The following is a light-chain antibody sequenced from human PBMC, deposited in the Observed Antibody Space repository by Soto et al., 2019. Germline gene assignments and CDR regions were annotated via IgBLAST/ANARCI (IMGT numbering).Light chain of an antibody. V-gene: IGKV1-39*01. CDR2: AAF. CDR3: QQSYSTPWT. Sequence: DIQMTQSPSSLSASVGDRVTITCRASQSISSYLNWYQQKPGKAPKLLIYAAFSLQRGVPSRFSGSGSGTDFTLTISSLQPEDFATYYCQQSYSTPWTFGQVTKVEIK. J-gene: IGKJ1*01. CDR1: QSISSY.